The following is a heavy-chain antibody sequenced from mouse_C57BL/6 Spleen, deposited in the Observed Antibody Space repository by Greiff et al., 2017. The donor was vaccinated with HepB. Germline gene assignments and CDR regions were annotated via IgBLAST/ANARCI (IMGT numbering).Heavy chain of an antibody. Sequence: DVMLVESGGGLVKPGGSLKLSCAASGFTFSDYGMHWVRQAPEKGLEWVAYISSGSSTIYYADTVKGRFTISRDNAKNTLFLQMTSLRSEDTAMYYCARGGRPSYAMDYWGQGTSVTVSS. V-gene: IGHV5-17*01. D-gene: IGHD1-1*02. J-gene: IGHJ4*01. CDR3: ARGGRPSYAMDY. CDR1: GFTFSDYG. CDR2: ISSGSSTI.